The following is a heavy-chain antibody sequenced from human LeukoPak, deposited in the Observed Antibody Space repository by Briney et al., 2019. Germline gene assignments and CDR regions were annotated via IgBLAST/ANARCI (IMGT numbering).Heavy chain of an antibody. CDR3: ARAMVVTPGPDY. D-gene: IGHD4-23*01. V-gene: IGHV3-48*03. J-gene: IGHJ4*02. CDR1: GFTFSSYE. CDR2: ISSSGSTI. Sequence: GGSLRLSXAASGFTFSSYEMNWVRQAPGKGLEWVSYISSSGSTIYYADSVKGRFTISRDNAKNSLYLQMNSLRAEDTAVYYCARAMVVTPGPDYWGQGTLVTVSS.